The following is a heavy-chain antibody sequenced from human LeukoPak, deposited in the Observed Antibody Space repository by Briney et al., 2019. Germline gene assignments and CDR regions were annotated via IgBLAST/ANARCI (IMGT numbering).Heavy chain of an antibody. Sequence: SQTLSLTCTVSGGSVSSGGYDWSWMRQRPGKGLEWIVYIYCSGSNYHNPSLKSRITLSVDTSKNPFSLKLSSVAAAAASVYACPIARDGGYYFDYTGHG. V-gene: IGHV4-31*03. CDR2: IYCSGSN. J-gene: IGHJ4*01. D-gene: IGHD6-13*01. CDR1: GGSVSSGGYD. CDR3: PIARDGGYYFDY.